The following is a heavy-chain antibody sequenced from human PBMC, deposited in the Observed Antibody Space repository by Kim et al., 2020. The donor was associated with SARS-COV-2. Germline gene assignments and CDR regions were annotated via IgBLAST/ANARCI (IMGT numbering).Heavy chain of an antibody. Sequence: SETLSLTCAVYGGSFSGYYWSWIRQPPGKGLEWIGEINHSGSTNYNPSLKSRVTISVDTSKNQFSLKLSSVTAADTAVYYCARGSRYCTNGVCSERTVYYYGMDVWGQGTTVTVSS. D-gene: IGHD2-8*01. CDR3: ARGSRYCTNGVCSERTVYYYGMDV. CDR2: INHSGST. V-gene: IGHV4-34*01. J-gene: IGHJ6*02. CDR1: GGSFSGYY.